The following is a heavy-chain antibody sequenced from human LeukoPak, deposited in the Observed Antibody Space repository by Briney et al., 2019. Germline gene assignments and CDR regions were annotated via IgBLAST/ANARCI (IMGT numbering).Heavy chain of an antibody. Sequence: SETLSLTCTVSGGSISSYYWSWIRQPPGKGLEWIGHIYYSGSTNYNPSLKSRVTISVDTPKNQFSLKLSSVTAADTAVYYCARERSYCSGGSCYSDYYYYMDVWGKGTTVTVSS. D-gene: IGHD2-15*01. J-gene: IGHJ6*03. V-gene: IGHV4-59*01. CDR2: IYYSGST. CDR1: GGSISSYY. CDR3: ARERSYCSGGSCYSDYYYYMDV.